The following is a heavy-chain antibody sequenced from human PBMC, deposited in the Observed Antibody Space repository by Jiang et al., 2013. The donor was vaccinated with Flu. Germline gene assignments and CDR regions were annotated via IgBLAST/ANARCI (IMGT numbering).Heavy chain of an antibody. CDR2: INHSGST. D-gene: IGHD3-10*01. Sequence: LLKPSETLSLTCAVSGGGSFNGYFWSWIRQPPGKGLEWIGEINHSGSTNTNSSLKSRVAMSIDSYKKEFSLKVRSVTAADTAVYYCARGPYESGSYFNNGFDYWGQGSQVTVSS. CDR1: GGGSFNGYF. J-gene: IGHJ4*02. V-gene: IGHV4-34*01. CDR3: ARGPYESGSYFNNGFDY.